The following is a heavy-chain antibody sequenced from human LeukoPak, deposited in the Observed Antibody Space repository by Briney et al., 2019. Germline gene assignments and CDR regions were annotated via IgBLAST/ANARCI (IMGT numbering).Heavy chain of an antibody. CDR1: GGSISSYY. CDR2: IYTSGST. Sequence: SETLSLTCTVSGGSISSYYWSWIRQPAGKGLEWIGRIYTSGSTNYNPSLKSRVTMSVDTSKNQFSLKLSSVTAADTAVYYCARTQVVVVPAAIKINWFDPWGQGTLVTVSS. CDR3: ARTQVVVVPAAIKINWFDP. D-gene: IGHD2-2*01. V-gene: IGHV4-4*07. J-gene: IGHJ5*02.